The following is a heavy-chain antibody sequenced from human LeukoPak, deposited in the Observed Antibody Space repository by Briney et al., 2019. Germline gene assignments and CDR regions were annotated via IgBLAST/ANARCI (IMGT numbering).Heavy chain of an antibody. V-gene: IGHV3-74*01. D-gene: IGHD3-16*01. CDR1: GLTFSSDS. J-gene: IGHJ4*02. CDR3: ARNRDGLGL. CDR2: INADGTST. Sequence: GGSLRLSCAASGLTFSSDSMVWVRQAPGKGLVWVSYINADGTSTTYADSVKGRFTITRDNAMKTVYLQMNGLASEDTAVYYCARNRDGLGLWGQGTLVTVPS.